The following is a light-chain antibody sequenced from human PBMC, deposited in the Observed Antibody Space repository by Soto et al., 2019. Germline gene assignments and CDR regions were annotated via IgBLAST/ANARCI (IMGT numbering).Light chain of an antibody. J-gene: IGKJ4*01. V-gene: IGKV1-39*01. CDR1: QSISIY. Sequence: DIQMTQSPSSLSASMGDRVTITCRASQSISIYLNWYQQKPGKAPNLLIYAASSLQSAVPSRFSGSGSGTDFSLTISSLQPEDFATYYCQQSYSTPRLTFGGGTKVEIK. CDR2: AAS. CDR3: QQSYSTPRLT.